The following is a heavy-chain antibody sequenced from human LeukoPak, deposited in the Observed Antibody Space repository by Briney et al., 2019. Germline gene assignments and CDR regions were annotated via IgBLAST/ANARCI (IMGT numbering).Heavy chain of an antibody. CDR2: ISSRSDTI. J-gene: IGHJ4*02. CDR1: GFTFSSYS. CDR3: ARETTSGY. V-gene: IGHV3-48*04. Sequence: GGSLRLSRAASGFTFSSYSMNWVRQAPGKGLEWLSYISSRSDTIYYADSVKGRFTISRDNAKNSLYLQMNSLRAEDTAVYYCARETTSGYWGQGTLVTVSS. D-gene: IGHD1-1*01.